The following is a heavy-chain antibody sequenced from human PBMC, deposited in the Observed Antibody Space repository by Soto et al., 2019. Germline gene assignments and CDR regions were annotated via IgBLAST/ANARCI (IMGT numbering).Heavy chain of an antibody. CDR3: ARAGGSNKFYYYYYGMDV. D-gene: IGHD6-13*01. CDR2: ISYDGSNK. V-gene: IGHV3-30*03. J-gene: IGHJ6*02. Sequence: GGSLRLSCAASGFTFSSYGMHWVRQAPGKGLEWVAVISYDGSNKYYADSVKGRFTISRDNSKSTLYLQMNSLRAEDTAVYYCARAGGSNKFYYYYYGMDVWGQGTTVTVSS. CDR1: GFTFSSYG.